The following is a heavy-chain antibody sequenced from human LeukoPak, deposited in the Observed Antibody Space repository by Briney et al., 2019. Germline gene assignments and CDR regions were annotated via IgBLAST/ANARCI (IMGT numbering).Heavy chain of an antibody. CDR2: IIPIFGTA. CDR3: ASPPYCSSTSCYSAFDI. V-gene: IGHV1-69*05. J-gene: IGHJ3*02. D-gene: IGHD2-2*02. CDR1: GGTFSSYA. Sequence: ASVKVSCKASGGTFSSYAISWVRQAPGQGLEWMGGIIPIFGTANYAQKFQGRVTITTDESTSTAYVELSSLRSEDTAVYYCASPPYCSSTSCYSAFDIWGQGTMVTVSS.